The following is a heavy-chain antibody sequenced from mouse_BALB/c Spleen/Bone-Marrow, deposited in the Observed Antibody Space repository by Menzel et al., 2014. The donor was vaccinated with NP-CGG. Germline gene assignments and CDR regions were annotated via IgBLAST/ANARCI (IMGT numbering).Heavy chain of an antibody. CDR1: GLNIKDTY. D-gene: IGHD2-2*01. CDR2: IDPANGNT. Sequence: EVKLLESGAELVKPGASVKLSCTASGLNIKDTYMHWVKQRPEQGLEWIGRIDPANGNTKYDPKFQGKATITADTSSNTAYLQLSSLTSEDTAVYYCASYVYGYYFDYWGQGTTLTVSS. V-gene: IGHV14-3*02. CDR3: ASYVYGYYFDY. J-gene: IGHJ2*01.